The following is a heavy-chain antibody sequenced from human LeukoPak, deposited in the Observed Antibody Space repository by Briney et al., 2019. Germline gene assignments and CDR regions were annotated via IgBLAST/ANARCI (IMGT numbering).Heavy chain of an antibody. CDR3: AKGRSIAAPYNWFDP. CDR2: ISGSGGST. J-gene: IGHJ5*02. CDR1: GFTFSSYA. V-gene: IGHV3-23*01. D-gene: IGHD6-6*01. Sequence: TGGSLRLSCAASGFTFSSYAMSWVRQAPGKGLEWVSAISGSGGSTYYADSVKGRFTVSRDNSKNTLYLQMNSLRAGDTAVYYCAKGRSIAAPYNWFDPWGQGTLVTVSS.